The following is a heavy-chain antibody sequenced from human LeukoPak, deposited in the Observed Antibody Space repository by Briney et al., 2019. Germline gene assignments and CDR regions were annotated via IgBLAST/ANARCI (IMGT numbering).Heavy chain of an antibody. D-gene: IGHD4-17*01. CDR2: MNPNSGNT. V-gene: IGHV1-8*01. CDR1: GYTFTSYD. Sequence: ASVKVSCKASGYTFTSYDINWVRQATGQGLEWMGWMNPNSGNTGYAQKFQGRVTMTRDTSISTAYMELSRLRSDDTAVYYCARMVDGDYGSDYWGQGTLVTVSS. CDR3: ARMVDGDYGSDY. J-gene: IGHJ4*02.